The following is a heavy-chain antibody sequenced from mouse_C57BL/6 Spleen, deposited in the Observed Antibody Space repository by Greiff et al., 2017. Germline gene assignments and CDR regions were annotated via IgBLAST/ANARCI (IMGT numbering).Heavy chain of an antibody. V-gene: IGHV1-76*01. D-gene: IGHD1-1*01. J-gene: IGHJ4*01. CDR2: IYPGSGNT. CDR1: GYTFTDYY. CDR3: ARGVLRFYAMDY. Sequence: VQLQESGAELVRPGASVKLSCKASGYTFTDYYINWVKQRPGQGLEWIARIYPGSGNTYYNEKFKGKATLTAEKSPSTAYMQLSSLTSEDSAVYFCARGVLRFYAMDYWGQGTSVTVSS.